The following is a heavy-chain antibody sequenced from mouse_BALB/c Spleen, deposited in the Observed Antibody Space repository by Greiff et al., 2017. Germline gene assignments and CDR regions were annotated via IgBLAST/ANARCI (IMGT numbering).Heavy chain of an antibody. CDR3: ARDGPWFAY. V-gene: IGHV5-4*02. CDR2: ISDGGSYT. J-gene: IGHJ3*01. Sequence: DVMLVESGGGLVKPGGSLKLSCAASGFTFSDYYMYWVRQTPEKRLEWVATISDGGSYTYYPDSVKGRFTISRDNAKNNLYLQMSSLKSEDTAMYYCARDGPWFAYWGQGTLVTVSA. CDR1: GFTFSDYY.